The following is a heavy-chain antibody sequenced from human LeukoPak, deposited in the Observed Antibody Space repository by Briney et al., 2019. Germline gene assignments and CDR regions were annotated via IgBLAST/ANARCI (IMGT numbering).Heavy chain of an antibody. Sequence: ASVKVSCKASGGTFSSYAISWVRQAPGQGLEWTGGIIPIFGTANYAQKFQGRVTITADESTSTAYMELSSLRSEDTAVYYCARDQVRGVPWFDPWGQGTLVTVSS. CDR2: IIPIFGTA. J-gene: IGHJ5*02. CDR1: GGTFSSYA. V-gene: IGHV1-69*13. CDR3: ARDQVRGVPWFDP. D-gene: IGHD3-10*01.